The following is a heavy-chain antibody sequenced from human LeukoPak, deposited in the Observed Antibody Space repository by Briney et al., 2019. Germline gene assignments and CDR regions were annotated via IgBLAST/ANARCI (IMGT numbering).Heavy chain of an antibody. CDR2: ISSDGGNK. CDR1: GFTFSTYA. CDR3: ARDPMADFDY. D-gene: IGHD2-8*01. Sequence: GGSLRLSCAASGFTFSTYAFHWVRQAPGTGLGWGTVISSDGGNKIYADSVKGRFTISRDNSKNTLFLQMNSLRTEDTAVYYCARDPMADFDYWGQGTLVTVSS. J-gene: IGHJ4*02. V-gene: IGHV3-30*04.